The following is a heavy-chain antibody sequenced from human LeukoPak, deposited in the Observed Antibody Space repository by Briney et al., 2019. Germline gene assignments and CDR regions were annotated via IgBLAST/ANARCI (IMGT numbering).Heavy chain of an antibody. J-gene: IGHJ4*02. D-gene: IGHD3-22*01. CDR3: AKGLYYYDSSGPTDY. CDR1: GFTFSSYA. Sequence: GGSLRLSCAASGFTFSSYAMSWVRQAPGKGLEWVSAISGSGGSTYCADSVKGRFTISRDNSKNTLYLQMNSLRAEDTAVYYCAKGLYYYDSSGPTDYWGQGTLVTVSS. V-gene: IGHV3-23*01. CDR2: ISGSGGST.